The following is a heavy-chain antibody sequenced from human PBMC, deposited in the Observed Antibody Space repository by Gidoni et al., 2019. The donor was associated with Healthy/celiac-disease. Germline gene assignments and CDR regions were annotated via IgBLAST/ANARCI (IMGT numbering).Heavy chain of an antibody. CDR3: TTDLGYSGYDYGDY. J-gene: IGHJ4*02. CDR2: IKSKTDGGTT. V-gene: IGHV3-15*01. CDR1: GFTFSNAW. D-gene: IGHD5-12*01. Sequence: EVQMVESGGGLVKPGGSLRLSCAASGFTFSNAWMSGVRQAPGTGLEWVGRIKSKTDGGTTDYAAPVKGRFTISRDDSKNTLYLQMNSLKTEDTAVYYCTTDLGYSGYDYGDYWGQGTLVTVSS.